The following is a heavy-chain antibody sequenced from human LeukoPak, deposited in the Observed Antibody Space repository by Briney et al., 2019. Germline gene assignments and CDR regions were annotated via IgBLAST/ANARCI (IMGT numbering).Heavy chain of an antibody. D-gene: IGHD3-10*01. Sequence: GGSLRLSCAASGFTFDDYAMHWVRQAPGKGLEWVSGISWNSGSIGYADSVKGRFTISRDNAKNSLYLQMNSLRAEDTALYYCARDDYGSGSWNDYWGQGTLVTVSS. V-gene: IGHV3-9*01. CDR2: ISWNSGSI. CDR3: ARDDYGSGSWNDY. CDR1: GFTFDDYA. J-gene: IGHJ4*02.